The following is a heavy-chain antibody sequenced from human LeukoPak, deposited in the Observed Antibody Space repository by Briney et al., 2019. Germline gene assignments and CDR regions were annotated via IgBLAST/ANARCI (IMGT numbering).Heavy chain of an antibody. Sequence: GGSLRLSCAASGFDFDNYWMTWVRQAPGKGLEWVANMNQDGSEQYYVDSVKGRFTISRDNGKKSLYLQMNSLRAEDTAVYYCARVSRVGATTGAFDIWGQGTMVTVSS. J-gene: IGHJ3*02. CDR2: MNQDGSEQ. V-gene: IGHV3-7*01. D-gene: IGHD1-26*01. CDR3: ARVSRVGATTGAFDI. CDR1: GFDFDNYW.